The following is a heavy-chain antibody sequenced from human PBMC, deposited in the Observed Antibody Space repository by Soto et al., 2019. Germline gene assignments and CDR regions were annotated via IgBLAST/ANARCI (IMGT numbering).Heavy chain of an antibody. CDR1: GFTFSNYA. V-gene: IGHV3-23*01. CDR2: ISGGGGSS. CDR3: AHNFGVDCHSVLFY. Sequence: EVQLLESGGGLVQPGGSLRLSCAASGFTFSNYAMSWVRQAPGKGLEWVSGISGGGGSSYYADSVKGRFTISRDNSKNTLYLQMNSLRAEDTAVYYCAHNFGVDCHSVLFYWGQGTLVIVSS. D-gene: IGHD2-21*02. J-gene: IGHJ4*02.